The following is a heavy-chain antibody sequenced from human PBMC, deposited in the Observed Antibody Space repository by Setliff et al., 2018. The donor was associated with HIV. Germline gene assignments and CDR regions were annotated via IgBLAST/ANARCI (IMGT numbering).Heavy chain of an antibody. J-gene: IGHJ4*03. CDR2: MSYDGSNK. V-gene: IGHV3-30*14. Sequence: PGGSLRLSCAASGLTFSIYAMHWVRRAPGKGLEWVAVMSYDGSNKYYADSVKGRFTISRDNSKNTLYLQMNSLRVEDTAVYHCARSPQGGYFDYWGQGTLVTVSS. CDR1: GLTFSIYA. CDR3: ARSPQGGYFDY.